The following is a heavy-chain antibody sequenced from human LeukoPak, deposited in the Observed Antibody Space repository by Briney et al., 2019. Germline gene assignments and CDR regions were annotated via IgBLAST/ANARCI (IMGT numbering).Heavy chain of an antibody. J-gene: IGHJ4*02. CDR1: GGSISSSSHF. V-gene: IGHV4-39*07. Sequence: SETLSLTCTVPGGSISSSSHFWGWIRQPPGKGLEWIGSIYYSGNTYYNPSLKSRVTISVDTSKNQFSLKLSSVTAADTAVYYCARGPRIAARPYYFDFWGQGTLVTVSS. CDR3: ARGPRIAARPYYFDF. CDR2: IYYSGNT. D-gene: IGHD6-6*01.